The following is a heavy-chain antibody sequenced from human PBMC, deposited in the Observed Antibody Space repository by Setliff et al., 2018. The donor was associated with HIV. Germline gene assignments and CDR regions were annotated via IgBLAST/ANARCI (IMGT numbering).Heavy chain of an antibody. CDR3: ARRYSSSWEEEYFQH. V-gene: IGHV5-51*01. CDR2: IYPGDSDT. CDR1: GYDVTSYW. D-gene: IGHD6-13*01. J-gene: IGHJ1*01. Sequence: PGESLKISCRASGYDVTSYWIGWVRQMPGKGLEWMGIIYPGDSDTRYSPSFQGQVTISADKSISTAYLQWSSLKASDTAMYYCARRYSSSWEEEYFQHWGQGTLGTVSS.